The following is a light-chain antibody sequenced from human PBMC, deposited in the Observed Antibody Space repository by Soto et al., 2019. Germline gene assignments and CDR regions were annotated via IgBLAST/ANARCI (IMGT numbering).Light chain of an antibody. J-gene: IGKJ1*01. Sequence: EIVLTQSPGTLSLSPGERATLSCRASQSVISRYLAWYQQKPGQAPRLLIFGASIRDTGIPDRFSGSGSGTDFTLTINRLEPEDFAMYYCQQYGSSPGTFGQGTKVEIK. CDR3: QQYGSSPGT. CDR2: GAS. V-gene: IGKV3-20*01. CDR1: QSVISRY.